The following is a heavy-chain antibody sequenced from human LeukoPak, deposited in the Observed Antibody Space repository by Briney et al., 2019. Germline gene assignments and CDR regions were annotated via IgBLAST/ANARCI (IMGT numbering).Heavy chain of an antibody. CDR1: GYTFISYG. CDR2: IIPILGIA. V-gene: IGHV1-69*04. Sequence: GASVKVSCKASGYTFISYGIIWVRQAPGQGLEWMGRIIPILGIANYAQKFQGRVTITADKSTSTAYMELSSLRSEDTAVYYCARVSVRVGVYYFDYWGQGTLVTVSS. D-gene: IGHD2-15*01. J-gene: IGHJ4*02. CDR3: ARVSVRVGVYYFDY.